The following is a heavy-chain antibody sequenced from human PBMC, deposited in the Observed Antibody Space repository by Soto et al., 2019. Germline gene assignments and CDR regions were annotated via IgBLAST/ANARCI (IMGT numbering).Heavy chain of an antibody. D-gene: IGHD6-13*01. V-gene: IGHV3-11*01. Sequence: QVQLVESGGGLVKPGGSLRLSCAASGFTFSDYYMARIRQAPGRGLEWISYISGRTTGIYYADSVKGRFTISRDNAKTSLYLQMSSLRAEDTAVYYCARVGAVGIYYFDYWGQGTLVTGSS. J-gene: IGHJ4*02. CDR1: GFTFSDYY. CDR3: ARVGAVGIYYFDY. CDR2: ISGRTTGI.